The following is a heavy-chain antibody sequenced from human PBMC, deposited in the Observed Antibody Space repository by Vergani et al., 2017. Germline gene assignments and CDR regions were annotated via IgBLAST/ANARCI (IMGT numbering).Heavy chain of an antibody. CDR2: IYSGGST. J-gene: IGHJ6*02. Sequence: EVQLVESGGGLVQPGGSLRLSCAASGFTVSSNYMSWVRQAPGKGLEWVSVIYSGGSTYYADSVKGRFTISRDNSKNTLYLQMNSLRAEDKAVYYCAREGGIAARSYYYYYGMDVWGQGTTVTVSS. V-gene: IGHV3-66*01. CDR3: AREGGIAARSYYYYYGMDV. CDR1: GFTVSSNY. D-gene: IGHD6-6*01.